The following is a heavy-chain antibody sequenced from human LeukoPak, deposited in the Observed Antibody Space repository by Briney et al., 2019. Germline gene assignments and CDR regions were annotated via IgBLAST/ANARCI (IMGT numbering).Heavy chain of an antibody. D-gene: IGHD6-19*01. CDR1: GFTFSSYA. J-gene: IGHJ4*02. Sequence: GGSLRLSCAASGFTFSSYAVSWVRQAPGKGLEWVSAISGSGGGTYYADSVKGRFTISRDNSKNTLYLQMNSLSTEDTAVYYCAKTTTGYRSGRYPGRPVDYWGQGTLVTVSS. CDR3: AKTTTGYRSGRYPGRPVDY. CDR2: ISGSGGGT. V-gene: IGHV3-23*01.